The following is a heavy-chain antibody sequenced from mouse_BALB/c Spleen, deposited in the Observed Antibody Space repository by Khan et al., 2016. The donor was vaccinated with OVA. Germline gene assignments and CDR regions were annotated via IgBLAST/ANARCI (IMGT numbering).Heavy chain of an antibody. J-gene: IGHJ3*01. CDR2: INPSNGYT. Sequence: QVRLQQSGAELARPGASVKMSCKASGYTFTSYTIHWIKERPGQGLEWIGYINPSNGYTNYNQKFKDKATLPTDKSSTTAYLQLSSLTSDDSAVYNCVRDGAYHRNDGWFAYWGQGTLVTVSA. CDR1: GYTFTSYT. CDR3: VRDGAYHRNDGWFAY. V-gene: IGHV1-4*01. D-gene: IGHD2-14*01.